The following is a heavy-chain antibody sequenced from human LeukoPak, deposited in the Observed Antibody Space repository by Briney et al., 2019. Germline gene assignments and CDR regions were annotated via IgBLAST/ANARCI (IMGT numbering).Heavy chain of an antibody. CDR3: AREGALRFLEWFHYYYGMDV. Sequence: GASVKVSCKASGGTFISYAISWVRQAPGQGLEWMGWISAYNGNTNYAQKLQGRVTMTTDTSTSTAYMELRSLRSDDTAVYYCAREGALRFLEWFHYYYGMDVWGQGTTVTVSS. CDR1: GGTFISYA. J-gene: IGHJ6*02. V-gene: IGHV1-18*01. CDR2: ISAYNGNT. D-gene: IGHD3-3*01.